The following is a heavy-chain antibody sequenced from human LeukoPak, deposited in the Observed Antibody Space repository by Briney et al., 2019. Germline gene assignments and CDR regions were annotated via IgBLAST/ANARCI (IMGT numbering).Heavy chain of an antibody. J-gene: IGHJ6*03. CDR2: ISAYNGNT. D-gene: IGHD2-2*01. Sequence: GASVKVSCKASGYTFTSYGISWVRQAPGQGLEWMGWISAYNGNTNYAQKLQGRVTMTTDTSTSTAYMDLRSLRSDDTAVYYCARDFSTRYQLLWQPLYYYYYMDVWGKGTTVTVSS. CDR1: GYTFTSYG. V-gene: IGHV1-18*01. CDR3: ARDFSTRYQLLWQPLYYYYYMDV.